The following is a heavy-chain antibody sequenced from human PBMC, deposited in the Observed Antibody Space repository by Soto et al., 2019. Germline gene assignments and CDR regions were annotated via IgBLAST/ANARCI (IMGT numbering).Heavy chain of an antibody. J-gene: IGHJ1*01. V-gene: IGHV1-18*01. CDR2: ISAYNGNT. D-gene: IGHD3-22*01. CDR1: GYPFTIYG. Sequence: QVQLVQSGPEVKKPGASVKVSCKASGYPFTIYGITWVRQAPGQGLEWVGWISAYNGNTNYAQKLRGRVTMTTDTPATTGTMDRRSLRSGERAFFSWGRDPPPVGGKVSIYYPREHGGQGTLVPFSP. CDR3: GRDPPPVGGKVSIYYPREH.